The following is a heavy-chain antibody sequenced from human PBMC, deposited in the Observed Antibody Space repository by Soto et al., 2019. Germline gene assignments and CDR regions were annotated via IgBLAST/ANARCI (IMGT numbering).Heavy chain of an antibody. J-gene: IGHJ5*02. V-gene: IGHV4-30-4*01. CDR3: ARGGGYCSSTSCYWFDP. D-gene: IGHD2-2*01. CDR2: IYYSGST. CDR1: GGSISSGDYY. Sequence: QVQLQESGPGLVKPSQTLSLTCTVSGGSISSGDYYWSWIRQPPGKGLEWIGYIYYSGSTYYNPSLKSRVTISVDTSKNQFSLKLSSVTAADTAVYYCARGGGYCSSTSCYWFDPWGQGTLVTVSS.